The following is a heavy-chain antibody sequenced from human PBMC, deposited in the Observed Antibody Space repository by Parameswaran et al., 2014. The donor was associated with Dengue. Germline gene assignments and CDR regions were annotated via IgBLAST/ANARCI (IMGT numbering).Heavy chain of an antibody. Sequence: RWIRQPPGKGLEWVSTISSGGGASYYADSVKGRFTISRDNSKSTLYLQMNTLRVDDTALYYCATGGRRWLDAFDFWGRGTMVTVSS. J-gene: IGHJ3*01. V-gene: IGHV3-23*01. CDR2: ISSGGGAS. CDR3: ATGGRRWLDAFDF. D-gene: IGHD4-23*01.